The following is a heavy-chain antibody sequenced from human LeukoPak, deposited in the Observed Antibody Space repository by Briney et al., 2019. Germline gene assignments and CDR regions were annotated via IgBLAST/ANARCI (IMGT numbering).Heavy chain of an antibody. V-gene: IGHV3-20*04. CDR2: INWIGGST. CDR1: GFTFDDYG. D-gene: IGHD3-10*01. Sequence: GGSLRLSCAASGFTFDDYGMSWVRQAPWKGLQLFTGINWIGGSTGYADSVKGRFTISRDNAKNSLYLQMNSLRAEDTALYYCARDRAYGSGSYSNWFDPWGQGTLVTVSS. CDR3: ARDRAYGSGSYSNWFDP. J-gene: IGHJ5*02.